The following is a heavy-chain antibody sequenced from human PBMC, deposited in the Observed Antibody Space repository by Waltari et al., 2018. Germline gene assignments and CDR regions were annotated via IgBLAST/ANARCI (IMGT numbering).Heavy chain of an antibody. J-gene: IGHJ4*02. V-gene: IGHV4-38-2*01. CDR3: ARRYCSGGSCYFDY. D-gene: IGHD2-15*01. CDR1: GYSISSGYY. Sequence: QVQLQESGPGLVKPSETLSLTCAVSGYSISSGYYWGWIRQPPGKGLEWIGSIYHSGSTYYNPSVKSRVTISVDTSKNQFSLKLSSVTAADTAVYYCARRYCSGGSCYFDYWGQGTLVTVSS. CDR2: IYHSGST.